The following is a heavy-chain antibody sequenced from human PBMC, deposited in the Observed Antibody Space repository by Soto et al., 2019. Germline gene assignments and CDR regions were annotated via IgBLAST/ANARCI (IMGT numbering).Heavy chain of an antibody. Sequence: SGPTLVNPTETLTLTCTVSGFSLSNARMGVSWIRQPPGKALEWLAHIFSNDEKSYSTSLKSRLTISKDTSKRQVVLTMTNMDPVDTATYYCARIGGIAAAGTGWLDPWGQGTMVTVYS. J-gene: IGHJ5*02. CDR2: IFSNDEK. D-gene: IGHD6-13*01. CDR1: GFSLSNARMG. CDR3: ARIGGIAAAGTGWLDP. V-gene: IGHV2-26*01.